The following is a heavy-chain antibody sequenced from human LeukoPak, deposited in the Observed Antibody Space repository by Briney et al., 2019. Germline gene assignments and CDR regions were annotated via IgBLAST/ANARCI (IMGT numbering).Heavy chain of an antibody. Sequence: AASVKVSCKASGYTFTSYGISWVRQAPGQGLEWMGWINPNSGGTNYAQKFQGRVTMTRDTSISTAYMELSRLRSDDTAVYYCARDWCSGGSCYSSLDYWGQGTLVTVSS. V-gene: IGHV1-2*02. D-gene: IGHD2-15*01. J-gene: IGHJ4*02. CDR1: GYTFTSYG. CDR3: ARDWCSGGSCYSSLDY. CDR2: INPNSGGT.